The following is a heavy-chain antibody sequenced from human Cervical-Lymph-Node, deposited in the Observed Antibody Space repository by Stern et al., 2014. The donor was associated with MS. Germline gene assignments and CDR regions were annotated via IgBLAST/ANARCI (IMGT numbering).Heavy chain of an antibody. D-gene: IGHD1-1*01. V-gene: IGHV5-51*03. CDR3: ARRGHGYMGIDY. J-gene: IGHJ4*02. CDR1: GYRFTNNW. CDR2: IYPGDSET. Sequence: QLVQSGAEVRTPGESLRISCEVSGYRFTNNWIGWVRQVPGKGLEWMGIIYPGDSETRYRPSLQGQVTILVAKSHRLSYPQWSSLKASDTAIYYCARRGHGYMGIDYWGQGTLVTVSS.